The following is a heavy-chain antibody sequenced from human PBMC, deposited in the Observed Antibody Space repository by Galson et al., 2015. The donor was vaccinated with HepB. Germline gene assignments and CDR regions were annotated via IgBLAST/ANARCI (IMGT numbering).Heavy chain of an antibody. D-gene: IGHD3-9*01. V-gene: IGHV3-11*06. CDR2: ISSSSSYT. Sequence: SLRLSCAASGFTFSDYYMSWIRQAPGKGLEWVSYISSSSSYTNYADSVKGRFTISRDNAKNSLYLQMNSLRAEDTAVYYCARGAVYYDILTGYYNPNRETNHHDYWGQGTLVTVSS. J-gene: IGHJ4*02. CDR1: GFTFSDYY. CDR3: ARGAVYYDILTGYYNPNRETNHHDY.